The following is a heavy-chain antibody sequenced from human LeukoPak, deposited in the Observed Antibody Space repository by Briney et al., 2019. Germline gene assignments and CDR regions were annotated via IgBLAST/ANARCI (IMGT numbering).Heavy chain of an antibody. CDR1: GFTFSSYG. CDR2: ILSDGSKE. V-gene: IGHV3-33*01. J-gene: IGHJ4*02. Sequence: PGGSLRLSCAASGFTFSSYGMHWVRQAPGKGLEWVAVILSDGSKEFYTDSVKGRFTISRDNAKNSLYLQMNSLRAEDTVVYYCVRDNPRCCGVIPANIDDYWGQGTLVTVSS. D-gene: IGHD2-21*01. CDR3: VRDNPRCCGVIPANIDDY.